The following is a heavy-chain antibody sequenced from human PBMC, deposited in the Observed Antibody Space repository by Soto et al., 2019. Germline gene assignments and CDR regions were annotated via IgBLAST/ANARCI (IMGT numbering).Heavy chain of an antibody. CDR1: GFTFSSYG. V-gene: IGHV3-33*01. Sequence: GGSLRLSCAASGFTFSSYGMHWVRQAPGKGLEWVAVIWYDGSNKYYADSVKGRFTISRDNSKNTLYLQMNSLRAEDTAGYYCARAQSLYYYGMDVWGQGTTVTVSS. J-gene: IGHJ6*02. CDR3: ARAQSLYYYGMDV. CDR2: IWYDGSNK.